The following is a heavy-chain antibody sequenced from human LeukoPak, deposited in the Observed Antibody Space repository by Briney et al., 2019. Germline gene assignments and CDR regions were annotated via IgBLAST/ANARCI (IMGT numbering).Heavy chain of an antibody. D-gene: IGHD1-26*01. Sequence: PGGSLRLSCAASGFTFSSYAMSWVRQAPGKGLEWVSAISGSGGSTYYADSVKGRFTISRDNSKNTLYLQMNSLRAEDTAVYYCASEPLPGIVGATHGAIDYWGQGTLVTVSS. CDR2: ISGSGGST. CDR1: GFTFSSYA. CDR3: ASEPLPGIVGATHGAIDY. J-gene: IGHJ4*02. V-gene: IGHV3-23*01.